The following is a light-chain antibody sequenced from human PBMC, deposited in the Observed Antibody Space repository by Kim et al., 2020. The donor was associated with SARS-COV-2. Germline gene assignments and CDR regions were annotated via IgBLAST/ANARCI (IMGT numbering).Light chain of an antibody. J-gene: IGKJ3*01. V-gene: IGKV1-39*01. CDR2: AAS. CDR1: QSISSH. Sequence: DIQMTQSPSSLSASVVDRVTITCRTSQSISSHLNWYHQKPGRAPKLLISAASTLQGGVPSRFSGSGSETDFTLTISSLQPEDFATYCWQQSYITRFTFGPGTKGEIK. CDR3: QQSYITRFT.